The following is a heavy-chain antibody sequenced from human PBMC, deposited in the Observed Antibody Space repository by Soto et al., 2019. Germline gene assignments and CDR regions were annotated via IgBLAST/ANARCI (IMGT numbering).Heavy chain of an antibody. D-gene: IGHD5-12*01. V-gene: IGHV4-34*01. CDR2: INHSGST. J-gene: IGHJ6*03. CDR3: ARGRQIVATITYNGYYYMDV. CDR1: GGSFSGYY. Sequence: SETLSLTCAVYGGSFSGYYWSWIRQPPGKGLEWIGEINHSGSTNYNPSLKSRVTISVDTSKNQFSLKLSSVTAADTAVYYCARGRQIVATITYNGYYYMDVWGKGTTVTVSS.